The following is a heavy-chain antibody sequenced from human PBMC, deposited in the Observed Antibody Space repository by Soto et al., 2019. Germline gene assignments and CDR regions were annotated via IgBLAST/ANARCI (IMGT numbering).Heavy chain of an antibody. CDR1: GFTFSSYS. CDR2: ISSSSSTI. J-gene: IGHJ6*03. D-gene: IGHD3-10*01. V-gene: IGHV3-48*01. Sequence: EVQLVESGGGLVQPGGSLRLSCAASGFTFSSYSMNWVRQAPGKGLEWVSYISSSSSTIYYADSVKGRFTISRDNAKNSLYLQMNSLRAEDTAVYYCARWATNTGLGELYPRYYYYYMDVWGKGTTVTVSS. CDR3: ARWATNTGLGELYPRYYYYYMDV.